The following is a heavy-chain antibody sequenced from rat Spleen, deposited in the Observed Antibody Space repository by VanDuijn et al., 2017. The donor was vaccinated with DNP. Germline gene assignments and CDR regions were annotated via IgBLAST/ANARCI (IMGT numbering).Heavy chain of an antibody. J-gene: IGHJ4*01. Sequence: EVKLVESGGGLVQPGRSLKLPCAGSGFTFSDYYMAWVRQAPEKGLEWVATIIYDGSRTYYRDSVKGRFTISRDNAKSTLYLQMDSLRSEDTATYHCATQHSANYYEAPYAMDVWGQGTSVTVSS. D-gene: IGHD1-12*01. CDR3: ATQHSANYYEAPYAMDV. CDR2: IIYDGSRT. V-gene: IGHV5S10*01. CDR1: GFTFSDYY.